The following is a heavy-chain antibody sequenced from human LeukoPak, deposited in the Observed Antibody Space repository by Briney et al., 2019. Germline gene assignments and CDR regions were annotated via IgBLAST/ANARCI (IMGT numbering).Heavy chain of an antibody. CDR1: GFTFSSYA. CDR2: ISGSGGST. Sequence: PGGSLRLSCAASGFTFSSYAMSWVRQAPGKGLEWVSAISGSGGSTYYADSVKGRFTISRDKSKNTLYLQMNSLRAEDTAIYFCATLYGGNYCDHWGQGTLVTVSS. CDR3: ATLYGGNYCDH. J-gene: IGHJ4*02. V-gene: IGHV3-23*01. D-gene: IGHD1-26*01.